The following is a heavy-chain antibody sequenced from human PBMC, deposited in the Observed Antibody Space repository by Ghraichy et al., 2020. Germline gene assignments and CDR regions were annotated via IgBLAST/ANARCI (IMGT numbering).Heavy chain of an antibody. Sequence: SQTLSLTCAVYGGSFSGYYWSWIRQPPGKGLEWIGEINHSGSTNYNPSLKSRVTISVDTSKNQFSLKLSSVTAADTAVYYCARARNYDFWSGYYTGPLDYWGQGTLVTVSS. J-gene: IGHJ4*02. D-gene: IGHD3-3*01. CDR3: ARARNYDFWSGYYTGPLDY. V-gene: IGHV4-34*01. CDR1: GGSFSGYY. CDR2: INHSGST.